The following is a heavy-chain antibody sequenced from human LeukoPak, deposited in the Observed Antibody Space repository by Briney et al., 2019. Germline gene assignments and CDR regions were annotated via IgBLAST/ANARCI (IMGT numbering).Heavy chain of an antibody. V-gene: IGHV3-7*01. Sequence: GGSLRLSCAASGFTFSNAWMSWVRQAPGKGLEWVANIKQDGSEKYYVDSVKGRFTISRDNAKNSLYLQMNSLRAEDTAVYYCARVGGSGTTLLYYYYYYMGVWGKGTTVTVSS. CDR3: ARVGGSGTTLLYYYYYYMGV. D-gene: IGHD1-1*01. CDR1: GFTFSNAW. J-gene: IGHJ6*03. CDR2: IKQDGSEK.